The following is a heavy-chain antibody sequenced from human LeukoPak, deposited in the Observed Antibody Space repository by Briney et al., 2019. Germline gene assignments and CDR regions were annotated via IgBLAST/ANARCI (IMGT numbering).Heavy chain of an antibody. CDR3: ARDEDWSGYYGAFDI. J-gene: IGHJ3*02. CDR1: GFTFSIYW. Sequence: GGSLILSCAASGFTFSIYWMHWVRQAPGKGLVWVSRINSDGSSTSYADSVKGRFTISRDNAKNTLYLQMNSLRAEDTAVYYCARDEDWSGYYGAFDIWGQGTMVTVSS. CDR2: INSDGSST. D-gene: IGHD3-3*01. V-gene: IGHV3-74*01.